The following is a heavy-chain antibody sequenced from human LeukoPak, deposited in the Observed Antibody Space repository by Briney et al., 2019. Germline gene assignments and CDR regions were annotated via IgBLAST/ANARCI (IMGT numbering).Heavy chain of an antibody. V-gene: IGHV3-21*01. CDR3: AREGIVVVSAADNYFDY. CDR2: ISSSSSYI. D-gene: IGHD2-2*01. J-gene: IGHJ4*02. Sequence: GGSLRLSCAASGFTFSSYAMSWVRQAPGKGLEWVSSISSSSSYINYADSVKGRFTISRDNAKNSLYLQMNSLRAEDTAVYYCAREGIVVVSAADNYFDYWGQGTLVTVSS. CDR1: GFTFSSYA.